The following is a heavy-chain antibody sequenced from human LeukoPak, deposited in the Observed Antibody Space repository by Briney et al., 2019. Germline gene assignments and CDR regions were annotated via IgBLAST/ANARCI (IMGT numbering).Heavy chain of an antibody. Sequence: SETLSLTCTVSGGSISNYYWGWIRQPPGKGLEWIGGIYYSGSTYYNPSLKSRVTISVDTSKNQFSLKLSSVTAADTAVYYCARLFGEIAVAGTSVDYWGQGTLVTVSS. CDR2: IYYSGST. J-gene: IGHJ4*02. CDR1: GGSISNYY. CDR3: ARLFGEIAVAGTSVDY. D-gene: IGHD6-19*01. V-gene: IGHV4-39*01.